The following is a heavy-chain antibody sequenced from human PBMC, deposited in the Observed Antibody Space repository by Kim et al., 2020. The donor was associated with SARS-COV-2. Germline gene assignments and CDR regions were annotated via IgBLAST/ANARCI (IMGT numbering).Heavy chain of an antibody. Sequence: GGSLRLSCAASGFTFSSSGMHWVRQAPGKGLVWVSAINSDGTTTKYADSVKGRFTISRDNAKNTLDLQMNSLRVEDTALYYCARGPNVDGGNWGRGTLVTVSS. CDR2: INSDGTTT. J-gene: IGHJ4*02. CDR1: GFTFSSSG. D-gene: IGHD7-27*01. V-gene: IGHV3-74*03. CDR3: ARGPNVDGGN.